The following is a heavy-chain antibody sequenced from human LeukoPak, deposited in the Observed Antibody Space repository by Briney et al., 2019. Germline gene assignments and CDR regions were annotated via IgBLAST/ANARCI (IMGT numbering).Heavy chain of an antibody. CDR2: IYYSGST. V-gene: IGHV4-59*08. J-gene: IGHJ2*01. D-gene: IGHD3-22*01. Sequence: SETLSLTCTVSGGSISSYYWSWIRQPPGKGLEWIGYIYYSGSTNYNPSLKSRVSISGDTSKNQVSLKLTSVAAADTAVAADTAVYYCARLAIRSTWYFDLWGRGTLVTVSS. CDR1: GGSISSYY. CDR3: TAVYYCARLAIRSTWYFDL.